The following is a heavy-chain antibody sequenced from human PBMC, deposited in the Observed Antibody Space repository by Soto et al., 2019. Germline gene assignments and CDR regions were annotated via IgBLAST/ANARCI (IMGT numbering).Heavy chain of an antibody. V-gene: IGHV2-5*02. CDR2: IYWDDDK. Sequence: QITLKESGPTLVKPTQTLTLTCTFSGFSLSTSGVGVGWIRQPPGKALEWLALIYWDDDKRYSPSLKSRLTITKDTSKNQVVITMTNMDPVDTATYYCAHRTSIAAAGIMGWFDPWGQGTLVTVSS. CDR3: AHRTSIAAAGIMGWFDP. D-gene: IGHD6-13*01. J-gene: IGHJ5*02. CDR1: GFSLSTSGVG.